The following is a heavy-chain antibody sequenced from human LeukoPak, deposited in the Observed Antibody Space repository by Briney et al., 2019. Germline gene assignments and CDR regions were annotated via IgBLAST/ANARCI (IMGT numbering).Heavy chain of an antibody. CDR2: FDPEDGET. Sequence: ASVKVSCKVSGTTLTELSMHWVRQAPGKGLEWMGSFDPEDGETIYAQKFQGRVTMTEDTSTSTAYMELRSLRSDDTAVYYCARDLLVVVAATRAGPDWYYFDYWGQGTLVTVSS. CDR3: ARDLLVVVAATRAGPDWYYFDY. CDR1: GTTLTELS. V-gene: IGHV1-24*01. D-gene: IGHD2-15*01. J-gene: IGHJ4*02.